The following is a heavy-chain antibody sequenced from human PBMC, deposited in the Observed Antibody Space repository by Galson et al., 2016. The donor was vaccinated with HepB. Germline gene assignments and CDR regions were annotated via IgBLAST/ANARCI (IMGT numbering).Heavy chain of an antibody. V-gene: IGHV3-21*06. Sequence: SLRLSCAASGFIFSSFTINWVRQAPGKGLEWVSSISSLGHSIYYADSVKGRFTISRDNAKNSLYLLMNSLRAEDTAVYYCARDREDPRAFDYWGQGTLVSVSS. CDR3: ARDREDPRAFDY. CDR2: ISSLGHSI. D-gene: IGHD2-15*01. CDR1: GFIFSSFT. J-gene: IGHJ4*02.